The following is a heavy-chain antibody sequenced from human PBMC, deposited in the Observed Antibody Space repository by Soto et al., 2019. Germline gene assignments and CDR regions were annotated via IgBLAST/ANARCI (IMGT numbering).Heavy chain of an antibody. CDR2: IYYSGNT. J-gene: IGHJ5*02. Sequence: SETLSLTCTVSGGSISSYFWSWIRQPPGKGLEWIGYIYYSGNTNYNPSLKSRVIISVDRSNNQFSLKVRSVTAADTAVYYCARETYGDYVGYFDPWGQGIQVTVSS. D-gene: IGHD4-17*01. CDR1: GGSISSYF. CDR3: ARETYGDYVGYFDP. V-gene: IGHV4-59*12.